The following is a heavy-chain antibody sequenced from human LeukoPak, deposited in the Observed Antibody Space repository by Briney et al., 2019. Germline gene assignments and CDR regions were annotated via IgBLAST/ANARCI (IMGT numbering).Heavy chain of an antibody. J-gene: IGHJ4*02. CDR3: ARDTLVPAATPVSFFDY. V-gene: IGHV3-21*01. CDR2: ISSSSSYI. CDR1: GFTFSSYS. D-gene: IGHD2-2*01. Sequence: PGGSLRLSCAASGFTFSSYSMNWVRQAPGKRLEWVSSISSSSSYIYYADSVKGRFTISRDNAKNSLYLQMNSLRAEDTAVYYCARDTLVPAATPVSFFDYWGQGTLVTVSS.